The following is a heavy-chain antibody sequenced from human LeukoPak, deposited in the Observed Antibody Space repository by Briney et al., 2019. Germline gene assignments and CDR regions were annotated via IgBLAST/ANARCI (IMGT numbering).Heavy chain of an antibody. V-gene: IGHV4-59*12. CDR3: ARTKSVGYYYYMDV. CDR2: IYYSGST. Sequence: SETLSLTCTVSGGSISSYYWSWIRQPPGKGLEWIGYIYYSGSTNYNPSLKSRVTMSVDTSKNQFSLKLSSVTAADTAVYYCARTKSVGYYYYMDVWGKGTTVTISS. CDR1: GGSISSYY. D-gene: IGHD4-23*01. J-gene: IGHJ6*03.